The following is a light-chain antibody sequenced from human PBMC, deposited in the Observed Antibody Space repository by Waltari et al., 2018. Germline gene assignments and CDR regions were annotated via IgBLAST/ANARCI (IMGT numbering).Light chain of an antibody. V-gene: IGLV1-40*01. CDR1: SSNIGAGYD. J-gene: IGLJ3*02. CDR3: QSYDSSLSGFWV. Sequence: QSVLTQPPSVSGAPGQRVTISCTGSSSNIGAGYDVHWYQQLPGTAPKLLIYGNSNRPSGVPDRFSGSKSDTPASLAITGLQAEDEADYYCQSYDSSLSGFWVFGGGTKLTVL. CDR2: GNS.